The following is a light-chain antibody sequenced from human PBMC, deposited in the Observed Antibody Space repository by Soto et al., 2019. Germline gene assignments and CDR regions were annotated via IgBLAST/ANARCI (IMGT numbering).Light chain of an antibody. Sequence: EIVMTQSPATLSVSPGERATLSCRASQSVSSNLAWYQQKPGQAHRLLIYDASNRAAGIPARFSGSGSGTDFTLTISSLEPEDFAIYYCQQRQYWPPITFGQGTRLEIK. J-gene: IGKJ5*01. V-gene: IGKV3-11*01. CDR3: QQRQYWPPIT. CDR1: QSVSSN. CDR2: DAS.